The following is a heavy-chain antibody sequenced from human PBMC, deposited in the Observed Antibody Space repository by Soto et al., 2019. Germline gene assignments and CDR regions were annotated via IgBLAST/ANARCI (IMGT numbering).Heavy chain of an antibody. CDR2: IYHSGST. CDR1: GYSIRSGYY. Sequence: SETLSLTCAVSGYSIRSGYYWGWIRQPPGKGLEWIGSIYHSGSTYYNPSLKSRVTISVDTSKNQFSLKLSSVTAADTAVYYCARDPTHIVVVPAASHPDYWGQGTLVTVSS. V-gene: IGHV4-38-2*02. D-gene: IGHD2-2*01. J-gene: IGHJ4*02. CDR3: ARDPTHIVVVPAASHPDY.